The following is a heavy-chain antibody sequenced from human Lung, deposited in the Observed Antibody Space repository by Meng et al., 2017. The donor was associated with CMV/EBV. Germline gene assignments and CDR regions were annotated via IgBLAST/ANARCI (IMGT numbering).Heavy chain of an antibody. CDR1: GFSLSTSGVG. Sequence: QLTLKESGPTLGKPTQTLTLTFTFSGFSLSTSGVGVGWIRQPPGKALECLAIIYGDDEKRYSPSLESRLTVTKDTSKNQVVLTMTNMVPVDTATYYCARAAARPSDWFDPWGQGTLVTVSS. D-gene: IGHD6-6*01. CDR2: IYGDDEK. J-gene: IGHJ5*02. CDR3: ARAAARPSDWFDP. V-gene: IGHV2-5*02.